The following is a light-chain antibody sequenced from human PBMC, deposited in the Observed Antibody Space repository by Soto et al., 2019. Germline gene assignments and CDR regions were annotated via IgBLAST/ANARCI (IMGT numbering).Light chain of an antibody. Sequence: ETVLTQSPATLSLSPGERATLSCRASQNVEGYVAWFQQKPGQAPRLLIYDSSNRATGIPARFSGSGSGTDFTLTISSLEPEDFAVYYCQQRRNWPPITFGQGTRLEIK. J-gene: IGKJ5*01. V-gene: IGKV3-11*01. CDR1: QNVEGY. CDR3: QQRRNWPPIT. CDR2: DSS.